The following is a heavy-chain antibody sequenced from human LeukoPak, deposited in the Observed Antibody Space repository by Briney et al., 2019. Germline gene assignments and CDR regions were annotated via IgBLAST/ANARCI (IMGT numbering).Heavy chain of an antibody. CDR2: IYYSGST. CDR1: GGSISSGDYY. D-gene: IGHD2-2*01. Sequence: PSETLSLTCTVSGGSISSGDYYWSWIRQPPGKGLEWIGYIYYSGSTYYNPSLKSRVTISVDTSKNQFSLKLSSVTAADTAVYYCARDEDIVVVPALWGQGTLVTVSS. J-gene: IGHJ4*02. CDR3: ARDEDIVVVPAL. V-gene: IGHV4-30-4*01.